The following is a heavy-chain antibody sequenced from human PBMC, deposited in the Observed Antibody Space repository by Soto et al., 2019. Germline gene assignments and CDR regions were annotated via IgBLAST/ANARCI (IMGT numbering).Heavy chain of an antibody. CDR3: ARDLAGPHGNYYHGMHX. D-gene: IGHD6-13*01. J-gene: IGHJ6*02. V-gene: IGHV3-7*01. CDR1: GFTFSSYW. CDR2: IKQDGSEK. Sequence: PGGSLRLSCAASGFTFSSYWMSWVRQAPGKGLEWVANIKQDGSEKYYVDSVKGRFTISRDNSKKSLYLQMNSLRAEDTAVYYCARDLAGPHGNYYHGMHXWGQVTTVTVS.